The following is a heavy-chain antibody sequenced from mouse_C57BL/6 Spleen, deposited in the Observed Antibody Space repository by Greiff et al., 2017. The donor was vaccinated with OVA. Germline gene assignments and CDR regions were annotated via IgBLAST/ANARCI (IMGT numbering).Heavy chain of an antibody. CDR3: ARPMVTTTAYYFDY. D-gene: IGHD2-2*01. V-gene: IGHV5-6*02. CDR1: GFTFSSYG. Sequence: EVKVEESGGDLVKPGGSLKLSCAASGFTFSSYGMSWVRQTPDKRLEWVATISSGGSYTYSPDSVQGRFTISRDNAKNTLYLQMSSLKSEDTAMYYCARPMVTTTAYYFDYWGQGTTLTVSS. CDR2: ISSGGSYT. J-gene: IGHJ2*01.